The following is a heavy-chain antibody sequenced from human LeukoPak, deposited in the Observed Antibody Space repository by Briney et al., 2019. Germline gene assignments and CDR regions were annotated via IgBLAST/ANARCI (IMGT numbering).Heavy chain of an antibody. Sequence: TSETLSLTCAVYGGSFSGYYWSWIRQPPGKGLEWIGEINHSGSTNYNPSLKSRVTISVDTSKNQFSLKLSSVTAADTAVYYCARGPNSDSSGYSDYWGQGTLVTVSS. CDR1: GGSFSGYY. D-gene: IGHD3-22*01. CDR3: ARGPNSDSSGYSDY. J-gene: IGHJ4*02. CDR2: INHSGST. V-gene: IGHV4-34*01.